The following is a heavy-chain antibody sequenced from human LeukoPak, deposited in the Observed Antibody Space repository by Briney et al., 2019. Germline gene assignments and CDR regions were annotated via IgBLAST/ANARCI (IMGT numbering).Heavy chain of an antibody. D-gene: IGHD4-17*01. CDR2: ISYDGSNK. CDR3: ARDTTYGDYKAFDI. V-gene: IGHV3-30*14. J-gene: IGHJ3*02. Sequence: PGGSLRLSCAASGFTFSSYAMHWVRQAPGKGLEWVAVISYDGSNKYYADSVKGRFTISRDNSKNTLYLQMNSLRAEDTAVYYCARDTTYGDYKAFDIWGQGTMVTVSS. CDR1: GFTFSSYA.